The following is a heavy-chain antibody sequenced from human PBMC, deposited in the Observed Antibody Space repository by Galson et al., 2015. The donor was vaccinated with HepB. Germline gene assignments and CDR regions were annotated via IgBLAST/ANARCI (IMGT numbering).Heavy chain of an antibody. CDR3: ARDRRWYCSSTSCYNVGPRFDY. V-gene: IGHV1-18*01. Sequence: SVKVSCKASGYTFTSYGISWVRQAPGQGLEWMGWISAYNGNTNYAQKLQGRVTMTTDTSTSTAYMELRSLRSDDTAVYYCARDRRWYCSSTSCYNVGPRFDYWGQGTLVTVSS. CDR1: GYTFTSYG. D-gene: IGHD2-2*02. CDR2: ISAYNGNT. J-gene: IGHJ4*02.